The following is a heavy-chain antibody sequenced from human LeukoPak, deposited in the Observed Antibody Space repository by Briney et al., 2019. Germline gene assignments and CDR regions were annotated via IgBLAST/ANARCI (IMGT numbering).Heavy chain of an antibody. D-gene: IGHD3-3*01. CDR3: ARDSGLDYDFWSGYYSTYYYYYMDV. J-gene: IGHJ6*03. V-gene: IGHV1-18*01. Sequence: ASVKVSCKASGYTFTSYGISWVRQAPGQGLEWMGWISAYNGNTNYAQKLQGRVTMTTDTSTSTAYMELRSLRSDDTAVYYCARDSGLDYDFWSGYYSTYYYYYMDVWGKGTTVTVSS. CDR2: ISAYNGNT. CDR1: GYTFTSYG.